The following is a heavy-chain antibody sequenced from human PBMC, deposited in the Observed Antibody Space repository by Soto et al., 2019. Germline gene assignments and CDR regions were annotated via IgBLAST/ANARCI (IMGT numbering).Heavy chain of an antibody. CDR2: IYYSGST. D-gene: IGHD1-7*01. V-gene: IGHV4-31*03. CDR3: ASLFGTTSGIWFDP. Sequence: QVQLQESGPGLVKPSQTLSLTCTVSGGSISSGGYYWSWIRQHPGKGLEWIGYIYYSGSTYYNPSLKSRVTISVDTSKNQSPLRLSSVTAADTAVYYCASLFGTTSGIWFDPWGQGTLVTVSA. J-gene: IGHJ5*02. CDR1: GGSISSGGYY.